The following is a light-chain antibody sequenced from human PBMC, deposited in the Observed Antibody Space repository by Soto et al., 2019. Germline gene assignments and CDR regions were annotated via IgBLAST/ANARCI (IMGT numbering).Light chain of an antibody. CDR2: DVS. CDR3: SSYTCSSSL. J-gene: IGLJ2*01. V-gene: IGLV2-14*03. CDR1: SSDIGGYNY. Sequence: QSALTQTASVSGSPGQSITISCTGTSSDIGGYNYVSWYQQHPGKAPKLMIYDVSNRPSGVSNRFSGSKSGNTASLTISGLQAEDEADYYCSSYTCSSSLFGGGTKLTVL.